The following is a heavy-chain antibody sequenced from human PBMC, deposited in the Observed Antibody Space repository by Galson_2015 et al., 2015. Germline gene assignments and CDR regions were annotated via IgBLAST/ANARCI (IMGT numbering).Heavy chain of an antibody. CDR3: ARGFSGSSTTALDY. CDR1: GYTFTSHG. V-gene: IGHV1-18*04. J-gene: IGHJ4*02. CDR2: ISAYNGNT. D-gene: IGHD1-26*01. Sequence: SVKVSCKASGYTFTSHGISWGRQAPGQGLEWMGWISAYNGNTNYAQKFQGRVTMTTDTSTSTVYMELRSLRSDDTAVYYCARGFSGSSTTALDYWGQGTLVTVSS.